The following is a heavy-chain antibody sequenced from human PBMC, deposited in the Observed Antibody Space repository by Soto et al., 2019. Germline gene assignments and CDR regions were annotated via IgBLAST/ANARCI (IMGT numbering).Heavy chain of an antibody. CDR1: GFTFSSYW. V-gene: IGHV3-7*01. CDR3: TRDASRDSSARGWFDP. Sequence: GGSLRLSCAASGFTFSSYWMSWVRQAPGKGLEWVANIKQDGSEKYYVDSVKGRFTISRDNAKNSLHLQMNSLRAEDTAVYYCTRDASRDSSARGWFDPWGPGTLVTVSS. D-gene: IGHD6-13*01. CDR2: IKQDGSEK. J-gene: IGHJ5*02.